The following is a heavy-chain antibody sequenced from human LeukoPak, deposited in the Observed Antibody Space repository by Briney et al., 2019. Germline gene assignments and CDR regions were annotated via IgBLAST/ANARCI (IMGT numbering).Heavy chain of an antibody. CDR2: TGSSSTTI. V-gene: IGHV3-48*01. J-gene: IGHJ3*02. Sequence: GGSLRLFCAASRFTLSSYSMNWVRQAPGKGLEWVSYTGSSSTTIYYADSVKGRFTISRDNAKNSLYLQVNSLKAEDTAVYYCASSPAFDIWGQGTMVTVSS. CDR3: ASSPAFDI. CDR1: RFTLSSYS.